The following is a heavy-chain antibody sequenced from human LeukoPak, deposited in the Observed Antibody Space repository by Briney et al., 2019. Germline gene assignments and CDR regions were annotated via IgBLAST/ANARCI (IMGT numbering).Heavy chain of an antibody. CDR3: AGGPSLGYFDY. V-gene: IGHV1-69*02. CDR1: GGTFSSYT. Sequence: ASVKFSCKASGGTFSSYTISWVRQAPGQGLEWMGRIIPILGIANYAQRFQGRVTIAADKSTSTAYLELSSLRSEDTAVYYCAGGPSLGYFDYWGQGTLVTVSS. J-gene: IGHJ4*02. CDR2: IIPILGIA.